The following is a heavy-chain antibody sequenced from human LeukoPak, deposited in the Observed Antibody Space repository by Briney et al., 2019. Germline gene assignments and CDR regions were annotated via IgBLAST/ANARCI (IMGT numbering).Heavy chain of an antibody. V-gene: IGHV3-15*01. Sequence: GGSLRLSFAASGFPFSNAWMSWVRPAPGKGLEWVGRIKSKADGGTTDYAAPVKGRFTISRDDSKTTLYLQMNSLKTEDTAVYYCTTDDIPLSDYWGQGTLVTVSS. CDR3: TTDDIPLSDY. J-gene: IGHJ4*02. D-gene: IGHD2-2*02. CDR1: GFPFSNAW. CDR2: IKSKADGGTT.